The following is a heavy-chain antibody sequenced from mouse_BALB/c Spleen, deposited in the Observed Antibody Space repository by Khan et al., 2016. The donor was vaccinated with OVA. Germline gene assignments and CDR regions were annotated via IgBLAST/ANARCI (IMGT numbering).Heavy chain of an antibody. V-gene: IGHV1-18*01. D-gene: IGHD3-3*01. CDR2: INPKNGVT. CDR3: ARDAGRY. CDR1: GYTFTEYT. J-gene: IGHJ4*01. Sequence: VQLQQSGPELVKPGASVKISCKTSGYTFTEYTLHWVKQSHGKSLGWIGVINPKNGVTSYNQKFRGKATLTVDKSSSTAYMEFRSLTSEDSAVYYCARDAGRYWGQGTSVTVSS.